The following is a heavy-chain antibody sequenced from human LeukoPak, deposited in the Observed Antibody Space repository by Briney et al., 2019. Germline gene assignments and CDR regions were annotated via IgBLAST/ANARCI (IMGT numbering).Heavy chain of an antibody. V-gene: IGHV4-31*03. CDR2: IYYVGNT. J-gene: IGHJ4*02. Sequence: SETLSLTCTVSGGSISSGGNYWSWLRQLPGKGLEWIGYIYYVGNTNYDPSLKSRLSMSVDTSNNQFSLRLTSVTAADTAVYYCARVEVIGSTRYFDYWGQGAMVSVSS. CDR3: ARVEVIGSTRYFDY. D-gene: IGHD3-16*02. CDR1: GGSISSGGNY.